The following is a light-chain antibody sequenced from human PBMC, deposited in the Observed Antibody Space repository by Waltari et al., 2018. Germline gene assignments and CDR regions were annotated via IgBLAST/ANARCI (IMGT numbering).Light chain of an antibody. CDR1: SSDVGGLNY. J-gene: IGLJ1*01. CDR2: DVI. V-gene: IGLV2-11*01. Sequence: QSALTQPRSVSGSLGQSVTIACTGTSSDVGGLNYVSWYHQHPGKAPKLIIYDVIKRPSGFPDRFSGSKSGNTASLTISGLQAEDEGDYYYCSYAGSYTSIFGTGTEVTVL. CDR3: CSYAGSYTSI.